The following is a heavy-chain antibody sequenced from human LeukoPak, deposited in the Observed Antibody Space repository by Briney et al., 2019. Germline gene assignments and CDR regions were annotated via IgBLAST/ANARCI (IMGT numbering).Heavy chain of an antibody. CDR3: AREGYCSGGTCYSTMNWFDP. Sequence: ASVKVSCKASGYGFTSYGITWVRQAPGQGLEWMGWISAYNGNTNYAQKLQGRVTLTTDTSTSTAYMELRSLRSDDTAVYYCAREGYCSGGTCYSTMNWFDPWGQGTLVTVSS. CDR2: ISAYNGNT. D-gene: IGHD2-15*01. J-gene: IGHJ5*02. CDR1: GYGFTSYG. V-gene: IGHV1-18*01.